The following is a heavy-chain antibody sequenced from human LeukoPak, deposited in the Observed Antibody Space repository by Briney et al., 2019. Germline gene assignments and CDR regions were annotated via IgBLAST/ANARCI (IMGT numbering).Heavy chain of an antibody. D-gene: IGHD6-13*01. J-gene: IGHJ4*02. V-gene: IGHV3-53*01. Sequence: GGSLRLSCTASGFTFNDYWMNWVRQAPGKGLVWISALHSGGHTFYADSVRGRFTISRDISKNTLYLQMNDLGAEDTAVYYCARDQYSSSWDYSALEDWGQGTLVTVSS. CDR1: GFTFNDYW. CDR3: ARDQYSSSWDYSALED. CDR2: LHSGGHT.